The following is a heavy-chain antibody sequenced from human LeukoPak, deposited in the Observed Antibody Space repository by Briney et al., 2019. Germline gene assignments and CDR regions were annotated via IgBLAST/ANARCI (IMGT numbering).Heavy chain of an antibody. CDR1: GGSFSGYY. CDR3: ARRLYCSSTSCHPVDY. J-gene: IGHJ4*02. V-gene: IGHV4-34*01. CDR2: INHSGST. Sequence: SETLSLTCAVYGGSFSGYYWSWIRQPPGKGLEWIGEINHSGSTNYNPSPKSRVTISVDTSKNQFSLKLSSVTAADTAVYYCARRLYCSSTSCHPVDYWGQGTLVTVSS. D-gene: IGHD2-2*01.